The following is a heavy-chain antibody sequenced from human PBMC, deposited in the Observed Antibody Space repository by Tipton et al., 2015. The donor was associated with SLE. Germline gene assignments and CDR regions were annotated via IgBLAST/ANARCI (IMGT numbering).Heavy chain of an antibody. D-gene: IGHD3-9*01. Sequence: TLSLTCAVYGGSFSGYYWSWIRQPPGKGLEWIGYIYYSGSTYYNPSLKSRVTISVDTSKNQFSLKLSSVTAADTAVYYCASLYDVLTGPAFDIWGQGTMVTVSS. V-gene: IGHV4-30-4*08. CDR1: GGSFSGYY. CDR3: ASLYDVLTGPAFDI. CDR2: IYYSGST. J-gene: IGHJ3*02.